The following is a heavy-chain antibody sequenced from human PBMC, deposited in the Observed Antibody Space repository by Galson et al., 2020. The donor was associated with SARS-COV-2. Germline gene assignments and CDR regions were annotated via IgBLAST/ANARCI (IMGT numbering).Heavy chain of an antibody. D-gene: IGHD2-15*01. CDR1: GFTFSSYA. CDR2: ISYDGSNK. J-gene: IGHJ5*02. CDR3: ARDGGGWFDP. V-gene: IGHV3-30-3*01. Sequence: TGGSLRLSCAASGFTFSSYAMHWVRRAPGKGLEWVAVISYDGSNKYYADSVKGRFTISRDNSKNTLYLQMNSLRAEDTAVYYCARDGGGWFDPWGQGTLVTVSS.